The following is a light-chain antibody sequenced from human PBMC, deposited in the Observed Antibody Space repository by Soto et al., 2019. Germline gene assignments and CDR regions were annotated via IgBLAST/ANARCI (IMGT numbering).Light chain of an antibody. J-gene: IGKJ1*01. CDR2: AAS. CDR1: QSISSY. CDR3: QQSYSTPWT. Sequence: DIQMTQSPSSLSASVGDRVTITCRASQSISSYLNWYQQKPGKAPKLLIYAASSLQSGVPSRFSGSGSGTDFTLTISSLQPEDFCQQSYSTPWTFGQGTKVEIK. V-gene: IGKV1-39*01.